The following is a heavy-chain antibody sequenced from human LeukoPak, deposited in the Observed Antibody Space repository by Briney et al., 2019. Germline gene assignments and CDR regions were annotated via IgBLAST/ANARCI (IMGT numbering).Heavy chain of an antibody. J-gene: IGHJ2*01. D-gene: IGHD3-10*01. CDR1: GFTFSYYW. V-gene: IGHV3-74*01. Sequence: GGSLILSCAASGFTFSYYWMHWVRQAPGKGLVWVARIHSDGTSRTYADSVKGRFSISRDNAKNTVDLQMNSLRVEDTAVYYCARGGSGCFDLWGRGTLVTVSS. CDR3: ARGGSGCFDL. CDR2: IHSDGTSR.